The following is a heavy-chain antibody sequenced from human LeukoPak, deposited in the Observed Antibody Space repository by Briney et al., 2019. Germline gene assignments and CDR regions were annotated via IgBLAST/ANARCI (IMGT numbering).Heavy chain of an antibody. CDR2: IYYSGST. J-gene: IGHJ6*03. CDR3: AREGYGSGSYNYYYYMDV. Sequence: SETLSLTCTVSGGSISSYYWSWIRQPPGKGLEWIGYIYYSGSTNCNPSLKSRVTISVDTSKNQFSLKLSSVTAADTAVYYCAREGYGSGSYNYYYYMDVWGKGTTVTVSS. CDR1: GGSISSYY. V-gene: IGHV4-59*01. D-gene: IGHD3-10*01.